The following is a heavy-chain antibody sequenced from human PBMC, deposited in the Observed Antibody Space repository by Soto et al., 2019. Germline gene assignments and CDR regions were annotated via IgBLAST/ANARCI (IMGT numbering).Heavy chain of an antibody. D-gene: IGHD6-19*01. Sequence: ASVKVSCTASGYTFTGYYIHWVRQAPGQGLEWMGWINPDNGGTNYAQIFQGRVTVTRDMSTSSVYMVLSRLRSDDTAVYYCARGGDSSGWPYWGQGTLVTVSS. CDR3: ARGGDSSGWPY. V-gene: IGHV1-2*02. CDR1: GYTFTGYY. J-gene: IGHJ4*02. CDR2: INPDNGGT.